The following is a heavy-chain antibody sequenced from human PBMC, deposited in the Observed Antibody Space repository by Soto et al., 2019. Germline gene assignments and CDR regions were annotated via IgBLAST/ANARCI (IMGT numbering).Heavy chain of an antibody. CDR2: IVVGSGNT. Sequence: QMQLVQSGPEVKKPGTSVKVSCKASGFTFTSSAVQWVRQARGQRLEWIGWIVVGSGNTNYAQKFQERVTITRDMSTSTAYMELSSLRSEDTAVYYCAADMDYYDSSGKFDYWGQGTLVTVSS. CDR1: GFTFTSSA. D-gene: IGHD3-22*01. V-gene: IGHV1-58*01. CDR3: AADMDYYDSSGKFDY. J-gene: IGHJ4*02.